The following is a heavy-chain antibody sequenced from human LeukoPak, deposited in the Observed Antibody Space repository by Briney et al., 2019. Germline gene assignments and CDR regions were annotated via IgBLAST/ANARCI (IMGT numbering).Heavy chain of an antibody. CDR3: ARVPSSSPASAWFDP. CDR1: GFSASDNY. J-gene: IGHJ5*02. D-gene: IGHD6-19*01. CDR2: IYNGGRA. Sequence: GGSLRLSCVPSGFSASDNYMSWVRQAPGKGPEWVSVIYNGGRAYYADSVKGRFTTSRDSSKNTLYLQMNSLRAEDTAVYYCARVPSSSPASAWFDPWGQGTVVTVSS. V-gene: IGHV3-53*01.